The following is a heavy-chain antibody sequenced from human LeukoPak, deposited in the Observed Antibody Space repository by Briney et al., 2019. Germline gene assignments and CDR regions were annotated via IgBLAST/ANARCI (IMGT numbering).Heavy chain of an antibody. CDR2: ISSSSSYI. J-gene: IGHJ4*02. CDR1: GFTFSSYS. Sequence: GGSLRLSCAAPGFTFSSYSMNWVRQAPGKGLEWVSSISSSSSYIYYADSVKGRFTISRDNAKNSLYLQMNSLRAEDTAVYYCARGEYYHDSSGYYLGRYYFDYWGQGTLVTVSS. D-gene: IGHD3-22*01. V-gene: IGHV3-21*01. CDR3: ARGEYYHDSSGYYLGRYYFDY.